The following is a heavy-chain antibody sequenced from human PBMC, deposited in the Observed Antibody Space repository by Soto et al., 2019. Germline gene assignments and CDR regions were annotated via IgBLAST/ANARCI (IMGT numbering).Heavy chain of an antibody. Sequence: QVQLQESGPGLVKPSETLSLTCTVSGGSIGSYYWNWIRQPPGKGLEWIGYIYYSGSTKYNPSLKRRVTLSVDTSKNQCSLKLSSVTAADTAVYYCARDGGFYYGMDVWGQGTTVTVSS. CDR1: GGSIGSYY. J-gene: IGHJ6*02. D-gene: IGHD3-3*01. CDR2: IYYSGST. CDR3: ARDGGFYYGMDV. V-gene: IGHV4-59*01.